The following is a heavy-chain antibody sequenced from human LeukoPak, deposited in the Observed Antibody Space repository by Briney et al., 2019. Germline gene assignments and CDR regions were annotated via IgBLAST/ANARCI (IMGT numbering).Heavy chain of an antibody. Sequence: SETLSLTCTVSGYSISSGYYWGWIRQPPGKGLEWIGSIYHSGSTFDNPSLKSRVTISVDTSKNQFSLKLSSVTAADTAVYYCARDRYYYDSSGYSSIDYWGQGTLVTVSS. CDR1: GYSISSGYY. CDR3: ARDRYYYDSSGYSSIDY. J-gene: IGHJ4*02. V-gene: IGHV4-38-2*02. CDR2: IYHSGST. D-gene: IGHD3-22*01.